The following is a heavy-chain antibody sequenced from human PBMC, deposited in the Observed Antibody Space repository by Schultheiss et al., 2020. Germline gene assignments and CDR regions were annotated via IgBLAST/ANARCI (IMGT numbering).Heavy chain of an antibody. CDR1: GDSVSSNSAA. V-gene: IGHV6-1*01. D-gene: IGHD3-3*01. J-gene: IGHJ6*02. Sequence: SQTLSLTCAISGDSVSSNSAAWNWIRQSPSRGVEWLGMTYYRSKWYNDYAVSVKSRIIINADTSKNQFSLHLNSATPEDTSLYYCARDGDFGRAYYVGMDVWGPGPAFT. CDR3: ARDGDFGRAYYVGMDV. CDR2: TYYRSKWYN.